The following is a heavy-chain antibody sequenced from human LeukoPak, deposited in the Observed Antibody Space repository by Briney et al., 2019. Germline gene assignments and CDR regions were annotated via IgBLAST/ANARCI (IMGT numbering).Heavy chain of an antibody. CDR3: TTLIVVVAATDY. D-gene: IGHD2-21*02. CDR2: IKSKTDGGTT. Sequence: GGSLRLSCAASGFTFSSYWMHWVRQAPGKGLEWVGRIKSKTDGGTTDYAAPVKGRFTISRDDSKNTLYLQMNSLKTEDTAVYYCTTLIVVVAATDYWGQGTLVTVSS. J-gene: IGHJ4*02. CDR1: GFTFSSYW. V-gene: IGHV3-15*01.